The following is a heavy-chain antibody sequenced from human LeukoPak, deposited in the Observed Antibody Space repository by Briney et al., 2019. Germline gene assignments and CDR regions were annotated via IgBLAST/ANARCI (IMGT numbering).Heavy chain of an antibody. V-gene: IGHV1-69*05. CDR3: LRYASYSSGAWGKANLNY. Sequence: SVKVSCRSVGGDFNTYAVSWVRQAPGQGLEWMGGIIPLVGATDYAQKFQGRVVLTTDEVTSKAHMQQNTLRSEDNAVYFCLRYASYSSGAWGKANLNYWGQGTLVTVSP. CDR1: GGDFNTYA. D-gene: IGHD3-16*01. J-gene: IGHJ4*02. CDR2: IIPLVGAT.